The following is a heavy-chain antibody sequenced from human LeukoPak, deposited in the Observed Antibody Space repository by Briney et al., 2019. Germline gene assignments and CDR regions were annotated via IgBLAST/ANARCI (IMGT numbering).Heavy chain of an antibody. Sequence: HSATVSLTCTVSGGSISTYYWSWIRQPAGEGLEWIGRIYSSGSSNYSPSLKSRVTMSVDTSKNQFSRELSSVTDADTAVYYCARGDPTVTTGKYFDLWGRGTLVTVSS. D-gene: IGHD4-17*01. V-gene: IGHV4-4*07. J-gene: IGHJ2*01. CDR3: ARGDPTVTTGKYFDL. CDR1: GGSISTYY. CDR2: IYSSGSS.